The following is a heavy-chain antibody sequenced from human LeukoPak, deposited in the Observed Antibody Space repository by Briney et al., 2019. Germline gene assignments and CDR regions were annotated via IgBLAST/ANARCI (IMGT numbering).Heavy chain of an antibody. J-gene: IGHJ6*02. CDR3: ARDHFTFSEIWFGESRYYYGMDV. V-gene: IGHV4-4*07. CDR1: GGSISSYY. Sequence: PSETLSLTCTVSGGSISSYYWSWIRHPAGKGLEWIGRIYTSGSTNYNPSLKSRVTMSVDTTKNQFSLKLSSVTAADTAVYYCARDHFTFSEIWFGESRYYYGMDVWGQGTTVTVSS. CDR2: IYTSGST. D-gene: IGHD3-10*01.